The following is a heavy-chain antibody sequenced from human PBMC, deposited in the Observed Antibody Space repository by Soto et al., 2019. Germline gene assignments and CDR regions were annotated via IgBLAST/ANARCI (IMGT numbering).Heavy chain of an antibody. CDR2: MNPNSGNT. CDR1: GYTFTSYD. J-gene: IGHJ4*02. Sequence: QVQLVQSGAEVKKPGASVKVSCKASGYTFTSYDINWVRQATGQGLEWMGWMNPNSGNTGYAQKFQGRVTMTRNTSLSTAYMELSSLIYEDTAVYYCAKGLTWDLYSGCDYGVDYWGQGPLVTVSS. CDR3: AKGLTWDLYSGCDYGVDY. D-gene: IGHD5-12*01. V-gene: IGHV1-8*01.